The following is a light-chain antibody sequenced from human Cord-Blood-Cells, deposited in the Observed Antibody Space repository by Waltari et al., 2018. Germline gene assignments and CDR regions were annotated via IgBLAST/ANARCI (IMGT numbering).Light chain of an antibody. CDR3: QAWDSSTAV. V-gene: IGLV3-1*01. Sequence: SYELTQPPSVSVSPGQTASITCPGDNLGDKYACWYQQKPGQSPVLVIYQDSKRPSGSAERFSGSNSGNTATLTIRGTQAMEEADYYCQAWDSSTAVFGTGTKVTVL. CDR1: NLGDKY. CDR2: QDS. J-gene: IGLJ1*01.